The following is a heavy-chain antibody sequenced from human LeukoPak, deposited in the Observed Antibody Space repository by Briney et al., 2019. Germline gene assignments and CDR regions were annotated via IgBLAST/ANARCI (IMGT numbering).Heavy chain of an antibody. CDR1: GFTFDDYA. J-gene: IGHJ4*02. CDR2: MKPDGSDK. D-gene: IGHD3-9*01. CDR3: ARAPLRHTWFQYFDY. V-gene: IGHV3-7*01. Sequence: GRSLRLSCAASGFTFDDYAMHWVRQAPGKGLEWVALMKPDGSDKYYVESVKGRFTISRDNAKNSLYLQMNSLRAEDTAVYYCARAPLRHTWFQYFDYWGQGTLVTVSS.